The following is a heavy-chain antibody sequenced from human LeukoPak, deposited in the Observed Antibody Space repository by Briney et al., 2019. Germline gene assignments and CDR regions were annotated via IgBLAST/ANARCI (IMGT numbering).Heavy chain of an antibody. D-gene: IGHD4-17*01. CDR1: GGSFSGYY. CDR3: ARGLFTVTPFDY. V-gene: IGHV4-34*01. CDR2: INHSGST. J-gene: IGHJ4*02. Sequence: PSETLSLTCAVYGGSFSGYYWSWIRQPPGKGLEWIGEINHSGSTNYNPSLKSRVTISVDTSKNQFSLKPSSVTAADTAVYYCARGLFTVTPFDYWGQGTLVTVSS.